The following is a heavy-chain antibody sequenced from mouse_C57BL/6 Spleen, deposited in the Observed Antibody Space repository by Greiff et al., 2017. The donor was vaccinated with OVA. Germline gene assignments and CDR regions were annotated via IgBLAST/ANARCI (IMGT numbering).Heavy chain of an antibody. J-gene: IGHJ4*01. Sequence: QVQLQQPGAELVKPGASVKMSCKASGYTFTSYWITWVKQRPGQGLEWIGDIYPGSGSTNYNEKFKSKATLTVDTSSSTAYMQLSSLTSEGSAVDYCARDYYGSSWGDYWGQGTSVTVSS. V-gene: IGHV1-55*01. CDR2: IYPGSGST. CDR3: ARDYYGSSWGDY. D-gene: IGHD1-1*01. CDR1: GYTFTSYW.